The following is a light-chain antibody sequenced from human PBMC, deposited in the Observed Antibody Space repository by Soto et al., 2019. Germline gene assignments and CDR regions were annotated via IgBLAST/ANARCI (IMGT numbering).Light chain of an antibody. CDR1: SSDIGGYDY. CDR3: SSYTRSTLWV. Sequence: QSALTQPASVSGSPGQSITISCTGTSSDIGGYDYVSWYQHHPGKAPKLMIYEVSNRPSGVSNRFSGSKSGNTASLTISGLQAEDEADYYCSSYTRSTLWVFGTGTKLTVL. CDR2: EVS. V-gene: IGLV2-14*01. J-gene: IGLJ1*01.